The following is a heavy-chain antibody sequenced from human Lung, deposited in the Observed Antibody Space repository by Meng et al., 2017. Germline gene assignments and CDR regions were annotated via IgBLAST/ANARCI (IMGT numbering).Heavy chain of an antibody. J-gene: IGHJ4*02. V-gene: IGHV3-23*01. CDR1: GFRFSNYA. CDR2: ISDNGGST. D-gene: IGHD6-6*01. Sequence: EVQLLESGGDCVQPGGSLRLSCAGSGFRFSNYAMSWVRQAPGKGPEWVSAISDNGGSTYYRDSVKGRFTMSRDNSKNTLYLQMNSLRAEDTAVYYCAIDRGYSSSTFVDHWGQGTLVTVSS. CDR3: AIDRGYSSSTFVDH.